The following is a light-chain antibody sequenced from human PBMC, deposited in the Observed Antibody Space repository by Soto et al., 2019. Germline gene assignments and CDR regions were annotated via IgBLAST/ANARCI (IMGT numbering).Light chain of an antibody. J-gene: IGKJ3*01. CDR3: HQYGRSPIYT. CDR2: GAS. Sequence: EIVLTQSPGTLSLSLGATATLSCRASQSVSSNYLAWFQQKPGQAPRLLIYGASSRATGIPDRFSGSGSGTDFTLTISRLEPEDFAVYYCHQYGRSPIYTFGPGTKVDFK. CDR1: QSVSSNY. V-gene: IGKV3-20*01.